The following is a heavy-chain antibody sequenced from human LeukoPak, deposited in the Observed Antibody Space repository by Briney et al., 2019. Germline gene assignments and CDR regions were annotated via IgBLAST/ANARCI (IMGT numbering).Heavy chain of an antibody. CDR1: GGSISSYY. J-gene: IGHJ5*02. CDR3: ARDGVYDFWSGYAADNWFDP. CDR2: IYTSGST. D-gene: IGHD3-3*01. Sequence: SETLSLTCTVSGGSISSYYWSWIRQPAGKGLEWIGRIYTSGSTNYNPSLKSRVTMSVDTSKNQFSLKLSSVTAADTAVYYCARDGVYDFWSGYAADNWFDPWGQGTLVTVSS. V-gene: IGHV4-4*07.